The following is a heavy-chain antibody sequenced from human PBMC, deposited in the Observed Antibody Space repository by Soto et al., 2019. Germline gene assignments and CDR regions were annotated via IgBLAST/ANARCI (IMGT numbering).Heavy chain of an antibody. Sequence: SETLSLTCTVSGDSISSSSYYWGWIRQPPGKGLEWIGSLSYSGNTYYNPSLRSRVTISVDTSKNQLSPKLSSVTAADTAVYYCARGPNRSRYPFYYYMDVWGKGTTVTVSS. CDR3: ARGPNRSRYPFYYYMDV. D-gene: IGHD2-2*01. CDR1: GDSISSSSYY. CDR2: LSYSGNT. V-gene: IGHV4-39*07. J-gene: IGHJ6*03.